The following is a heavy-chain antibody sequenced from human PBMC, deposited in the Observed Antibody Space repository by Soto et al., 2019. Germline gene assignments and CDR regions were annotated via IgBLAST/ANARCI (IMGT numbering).Heavy chain of an antibody. J-gene: IGHJ4*02. V-gene: IGHV4-30-2*01. CDR2: IYHSGST. Sequence: QLQLQESGSGLVKPSQTLSLTCAVSGGSISSGGYSWSWIRQPPGKGLEWIGYIYHSGSTYYNPSLKMRVTTAVDRSKNQFSLKLSSVTAADTAVYYCARASTTVTTLDYWGQGTLVTVSS. CDR3: ARASTTVTTLDY. CDR1: GGSISSGGYS. D-gene: IGHD4-17*01.